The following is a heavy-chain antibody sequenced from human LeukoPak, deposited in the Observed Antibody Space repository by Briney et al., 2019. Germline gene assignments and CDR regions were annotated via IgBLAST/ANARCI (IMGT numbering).Heavy chain of an antibody. Sequence: NRGASLKISCKGSGYTFSNYWIAWVRQPSGKGLEWMGIIYPGDSDTRYSPSFQGQVTLSADKSTNTAHLQWSSLKASDTAIYYCARRQDSGYDFDFWGQGTLVTVSS. J-gene: IGHJ4*02. D-gene: IGHD5-12*01. CDR2: IYPGDSDT. CDR3: ARRQDSGYDFDF. CDR1: GYTFSNYW. V-gene: IGHV5-51*01.